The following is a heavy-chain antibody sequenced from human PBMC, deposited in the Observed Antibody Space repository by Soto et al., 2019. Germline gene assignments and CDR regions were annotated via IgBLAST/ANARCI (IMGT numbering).Heavy chain of an antibody. V-gene: IGHV3-30*04. CDR3: VAGHYGSGSYADY. CDR2: ISYDGNNK. D-gene: IGHD3-10*01. Sequence: QVQLVESGGGVVQPGRSLRLSCAASGFTFSSCTMHWVRQAPGKELEWVAVISYDGNNKYYADSVKGRFTISRDNSENTLYLQMNSLRAEDTAVYYCVAGHYGSGSYADYWGQGTLVTVSS. CDR1: GFTFSSCT. J-gene: IGHJ4*02.